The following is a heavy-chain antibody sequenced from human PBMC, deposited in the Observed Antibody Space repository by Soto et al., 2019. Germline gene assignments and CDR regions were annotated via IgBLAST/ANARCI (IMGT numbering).Heavy chain of an antibody. V-gene: IGHV3-74*01. Sequence: WGSLSLSCATSGFTFGNYWMYWVRQAPGKGLVWVSRIHSDGKITSNADPVKGRFTISKDIVKHTLYLQTDSLRAEDTAMYYCARGRGSFYVDFWGQGTLVTVSS. CDR1: GFTFGNYW. J-gene: IGHJ4*02. CDR2: IHSDGKIT. CDR3: ARGRGSFYVDF. D-gene: IGHD1-26*01.